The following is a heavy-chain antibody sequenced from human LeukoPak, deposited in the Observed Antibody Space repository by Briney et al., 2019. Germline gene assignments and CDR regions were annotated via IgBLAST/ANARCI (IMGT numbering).Heavy chain of an antibody. CDR2: ISYDGSNK. V-gene: IGHV3-30-3*01. CDR1: GFTFSSYA. D-gene: IGHD3-10*01. Sequence: GSLRLSCAASGFTFSSYAMHWVRQAPGKGLEWVAVISYDGSNKYYADSVKGRFTISRDNSKNTLYLQMNSLRAEDTAVYYCARDPYGRPTYYFDYWGQGTLVTVSS. CDR3: ARDPYGRPTYYFDY. J-gene: IGHJ4*02.